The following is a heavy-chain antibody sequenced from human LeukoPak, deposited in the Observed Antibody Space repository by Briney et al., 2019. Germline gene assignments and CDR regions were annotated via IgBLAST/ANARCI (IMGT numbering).Heavy chain of an antibody. J-gene: IGHJ4*02. CDR3: ASYDSGSYYKGFDY. CDR1: GFTFSSYA. CDR2: ISGSGGST. D-gene: IGHD3-10*01. V-gene: IGHV3-23*01. Sequence: GGSPSLSCAASGFTFSSYAMTWVRKPPGKGLEWVSAISGSGGSTYYADSVKGRFTISRDNSKNTLYLQMNSLRAEDTAVYYCASYDSGSYYKGFDYWGQGTLVTVSS.